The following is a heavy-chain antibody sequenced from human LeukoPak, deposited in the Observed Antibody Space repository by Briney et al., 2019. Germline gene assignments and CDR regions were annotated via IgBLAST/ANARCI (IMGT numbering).Heavy chain of an antibody. CDR3: ARAQVGAPTDL. CDR1: GFPFSSYA. CDR2: IHGDGDNI. V-gene: IGHV3-74*01. D-gene: IGHD1-26*01. J-gene: IGHJ5*02. Sequence: GGSLRLSCAASGFPFSSYAMYWVRQASGKGLVWVARIHGDGDNISYADSVRGRFTISRDNAKDTLYLHVNSLRPEDTAVYYCARAQVGAPTDLWGQGTLVTVSS.